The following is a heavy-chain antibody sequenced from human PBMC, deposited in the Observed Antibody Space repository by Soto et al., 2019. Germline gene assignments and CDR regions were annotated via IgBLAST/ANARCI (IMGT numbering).Heavy chain of an antibody. Sequence: SETLSLTCAVYGGSFSGYYWSWIRQPPGKGLGWIGEINHSGSTNYNPSLKSRVAISVDTSKNQFSRKLSSVTAADTAVYYCAGVRGSGYRYGMDVWGQGTTVTVSS. J-gene: IGHJ6*02. D-gene: IGHD3-3*01. V-gene: IGHV4-34*01. CDR2: INHSGST. CDR1: GGSFSGYY. CDR3: AGVRGSGYRYGMDV.